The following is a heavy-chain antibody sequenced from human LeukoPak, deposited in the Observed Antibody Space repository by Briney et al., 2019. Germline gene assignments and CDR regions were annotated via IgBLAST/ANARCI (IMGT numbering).Heavy chain of an antibody. CDR1: GYTFTGYY. CDR3: ARVMVRGGPVLGY. J-gene: IGHJ4*02. V-gene: IGHV1-2*02. Sequence: GASVKVSCKASGYTFTGYYMHWVRQAPGQGLEWMGWINPNSGGTNYAQKFQGRVTMTRDTSISTAYMELSRLRSDDTAVYYCARVMVRGGPVLGYWGQGTLVTVSS. CDR2: INPNSGGT. D-gene: IGHD3-10*01.